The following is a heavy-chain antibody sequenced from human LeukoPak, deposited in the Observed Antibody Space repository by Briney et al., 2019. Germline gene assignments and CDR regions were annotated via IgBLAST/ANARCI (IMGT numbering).Heavy chain of an antibody. CDR1: GFTFSTYS. CDR3: ARGRGSWYGVYFDY. CDR2: ISSSSSTI. Sequence: GGSLRLSCAASGFTFSTYSMNWVRQAPGKGLEWVSYISSSSSTIYYADSVKGRFTISRDNAKNSLYLQLNSLRTEDTAVYYCARGRGSWYGVYFDYWGQGTLVTVSS. J-gene: IGHJ4*02. V-gene: IGHV3-48*04. D-gene: IGHD6-13*01.